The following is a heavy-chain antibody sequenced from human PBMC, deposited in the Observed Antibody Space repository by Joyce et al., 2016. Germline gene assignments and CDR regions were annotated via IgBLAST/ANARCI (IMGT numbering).Heavy chain of an antibody. J-gene: IGHJ4*02. CDR3: ASGYDSARVDY. Sequence: QLHLQESGPGLVKPWETLSLTCTVSGGSVSRSTYWGWIRQPPGKGLEWIGTMYYGGGTNYNPSLKSRLTMSVDTSKYQFSLKLSSVTAADTAVYYCASGYDSARVDYWGQGTLVTVSS. CDR2: MYYGGGT. V-gene: IGHV4-39*01. CDR1: GGSVSRSTY. D-gene: IGHD3-22*01.